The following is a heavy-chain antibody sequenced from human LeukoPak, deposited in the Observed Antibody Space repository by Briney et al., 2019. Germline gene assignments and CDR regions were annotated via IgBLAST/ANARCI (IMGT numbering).Heavy chain of an antibody. Sequence: GGSLRLSCAASGFTFSSHAMSWVRQTPGKGLEWVSAISTSGGSTYYADSVKGRFTISRDNSKNTLYLQMNSLRAEDTAVYYCAKEPYSGSQLLDYWGQGTLVTVSS. V-gene: IGHV3-23*01. CDR2: ISTSGGST. J-gene: IGHJ4*02. D-gene: IGHD1-26*01. CDR3: AKEPYSGSQLLDY. CDR1: GFTFSSHA.